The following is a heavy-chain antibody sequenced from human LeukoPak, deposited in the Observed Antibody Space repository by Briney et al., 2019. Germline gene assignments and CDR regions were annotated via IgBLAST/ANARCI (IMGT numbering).Heavy chain of an antibody. J-gene: IGHJ5*02. V-gene: IGHV1-8*01. CDR1: GYTFTSYD. D-gene: IGHD2-2*01. CDR2: MNPNSGNT. Sequence: ASVKVSCKASGYTFTSYDINWVRQATGQGLEWMGWMNPNSGNTGYAQKFQGRVTMTRNTSISTAYMELSSLRSEDTAVYYCARAQGIPGYCSSTSCYYWFDPWGQGTLVIVSS. CDR3: ARAQGIPGYCSSTSCYYWFDP.